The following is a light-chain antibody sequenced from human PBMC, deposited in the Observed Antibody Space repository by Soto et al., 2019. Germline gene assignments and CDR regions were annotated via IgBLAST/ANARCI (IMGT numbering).Light chain of an antibody. CDR3: SSYTTSSTYV. V-gene: IGLV2-18*02. CDR1: SSDVGSYNR. CDR2: AVS. J-gene: IGLJ1*01. Sequence: QTALTQPPSVSGSPGQSVTISCTWTSSDVGSYNRVSWYQQPPGTAPKLMIFAVSNRPSGVPDRFSGSKSGNTASLTISGLQAEDEADYYCSSYTTSSTYVFGTGTKVTVL.